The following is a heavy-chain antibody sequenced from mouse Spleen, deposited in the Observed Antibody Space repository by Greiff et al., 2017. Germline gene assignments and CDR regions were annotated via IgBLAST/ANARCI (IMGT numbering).Heavy chain of an antibody. CDR3: ARGDYYGSSYGY. CDR1: GFTFSSYA. Sequence: DVKLVESGGGLVKLGGSLKLSCAASGFTFSSYAMSWVRQTPEKRLEWVATISSGGGNTYYPDSVKGRFTISRDNAKNTLYLQMSSLKSEDTAMYYCARGDYYGSSYGYWGQGTTLTVSS. D-gene: IGHD1-1*01. CDR2: ISSGGGNT. J-gene: IGHJ2*01. V-gene: IGHV5-9*04.